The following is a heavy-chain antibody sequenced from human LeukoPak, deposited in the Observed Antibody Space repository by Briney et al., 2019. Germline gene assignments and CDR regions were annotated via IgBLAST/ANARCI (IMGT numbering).Heavy chain of an antibody. Sequence: GGSLRLSCAASGFTVSSNYMSWVRQAPGKGLEWVANIKQDGSEKYYVDSVKGRFTISRDNAKNSLYLQMNSLRAEDTAVYYCARGTIIYWGQGTLVTVSS. V-gene: IGHV3-7*01. CDR1: GFTVSSNY. J-gene: IGHJ4*02. CDR2: IKQDGSEK. CDR3: ARGTIIY. D-gene: IGHD5-24*01.